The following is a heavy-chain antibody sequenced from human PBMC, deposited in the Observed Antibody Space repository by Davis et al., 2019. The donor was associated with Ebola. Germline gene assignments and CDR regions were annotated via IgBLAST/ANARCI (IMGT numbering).Heavy chain of an antibody. CDR2: IIPILGIA. Sequence: SVKVSCKASGGTFSSYAISWVRQAPGQGLEWMGGIIPILGIANYAQKFQGRVTITADKSTSTAYMELSSLRSEDTAVYYCARGIIGDAFDIWGQGTMVTVSS. J-gene: IGHJ3*02. V-gene: IGHV1-69*10. CDR3: ARGIIGDAFDI. CDR1: GGTFSSYA. D-gene: IGHD3-16*02.